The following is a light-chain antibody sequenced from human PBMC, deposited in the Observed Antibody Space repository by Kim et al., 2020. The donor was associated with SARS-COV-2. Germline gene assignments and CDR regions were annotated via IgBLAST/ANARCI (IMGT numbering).Light chain of an antibody. J-gene: IGLJ2*01. CDR3: QTWGTGFRV. Sequence: ASVKLTCTLSSGNSSYAIAWHQQQPEKGPRYLMKLNSDGSHSKGDGIPDRFSGSSSGAERYLTISSLQSEDEADYYCQTWGTGFRVFGGGTKLTVL. CDR2: LNSDGSH. CDR1: SGNSSYA. V-gene: IGLV4-69*01.